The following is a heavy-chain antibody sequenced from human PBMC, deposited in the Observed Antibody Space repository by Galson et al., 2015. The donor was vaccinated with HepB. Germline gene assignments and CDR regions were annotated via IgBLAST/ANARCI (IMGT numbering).Heavy chain of an antibody. CDR1: GFTFSNLW. J-gene: IGHJ4*02. Sequence: SLRLSCAASGFTFSNLWMTWVRQAPGKGLEWVANIKQDGSERYYVDSVRGRFTISSDNAKNSLYLQMNSLRAEDTAVYYCAFQPGWHGGFWGRGTLVTVSS. V-gene: IGHV3-7*03. CDR3: AFQPGWHGGF. CDR2: IKQDGSER. D-gene: IGHD6-19*01.